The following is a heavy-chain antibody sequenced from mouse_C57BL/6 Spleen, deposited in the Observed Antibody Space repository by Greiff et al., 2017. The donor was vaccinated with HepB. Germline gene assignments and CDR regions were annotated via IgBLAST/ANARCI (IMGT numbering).Heavy chain of an antibody. CDR3: ARRGGNSRDYAMDY. Sequence: VQLQQPGAELVKPGASVKMSCKASGYTFTSYWITWVKQRPGQGLEWIGDIYPGSGSTNYNEKFKSKATLTVDTSSSTAYMQLSSLTSEDSAVYYCARRGGNSRDYAMDYWGQGTSVTVSS. CDR1: GYTFTSYW. D-gene: IGHD2-1*01. J-gene: IGHJ4*01. CDR2: IYPGSGST. V-gene: IGHV1-55*01.